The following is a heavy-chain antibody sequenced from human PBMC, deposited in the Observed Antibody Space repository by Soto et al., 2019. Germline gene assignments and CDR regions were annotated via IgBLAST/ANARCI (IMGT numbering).Heavy chain of an antibody. CDR1: GGTFSSYT. V-gene: IGHV1-69*02. CDR3: ARTTYYDFWSGYYGDYYYYYMDV. Sequence: SVKVSCKASGGTFSSYTISWVRQAPGQGLEWMGRTIPILGIANYAQKFQGRVTITADKSTSTAYMELSSLRSEDTAVYYCARTTYYDFWSGYYGDYYYYYMDVWGKGTMVTVSS. D-gene: IGHD3-3*01. CDR2: TIPILGIA. J-gene: IGHJ6*03.